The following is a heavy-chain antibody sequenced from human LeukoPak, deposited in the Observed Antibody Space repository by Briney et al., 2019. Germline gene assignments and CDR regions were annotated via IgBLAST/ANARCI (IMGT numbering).Heavy chain of an antibody. J-gene: IGHJ4*02. D-gene: IGHD4-17*01. CDR1: GGSFSGYY. CDR2: IWYDGSNK. CDR3: ARAMTTVTTPGGFDY. Sequence: LSLTCAVYGGSFSGYYWSWIRQPPGKGLEWVAVIWYDGSNKYYADSVKGRFTISRDNSKNTLYLQMNSLRAEDTAVYYCARAMTTVTTPGGFDYWGQGTLVTVSS. V-gene: IGHV3-33*08.